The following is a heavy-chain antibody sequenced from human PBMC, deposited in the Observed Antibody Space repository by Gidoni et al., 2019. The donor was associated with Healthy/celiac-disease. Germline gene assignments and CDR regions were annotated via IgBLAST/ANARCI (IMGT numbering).Heavy chain of an antibody. CDR3: ARWELLSAFDI. CDR2: IYSGGST. CDR1: GFTVSSNY. J-gene: IGHJ3*02. D-gene: IGHD1-26*01. V-gene: IGHV3-53*01. Sequence: EVQLVESGGGLIQPGGSLRLSCAASGFTVSSNYMSWVRQAPGKGLEWVSVIYSGGSTYYADAVKGRFTISRDNSKNTLYLQMNSLRAEDTAVYYCARWELLSAFDIWGQGTMVTVSS.